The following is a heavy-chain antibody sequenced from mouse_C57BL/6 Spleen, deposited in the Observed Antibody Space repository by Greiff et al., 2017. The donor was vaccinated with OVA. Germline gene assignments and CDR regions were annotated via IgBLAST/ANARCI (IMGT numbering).Heavy chain of an antibody. V-gene: IGHV1-5*01. CDR3: TEGSVFDY. J-gene: IGHJ2*01. CDR1: GYTFTSYW. CDR2: IYPGNSDT. Sequence: EVQLQQSGTVLARPGASVKMSCKTSGYTFTSYWMHWVKQRPGQGLEWIGAIYPGNSDTSYNQKFKGKAKLTAVTSASTAYMELSSLTNEDSAVYYCTEGSVFDYWGQGTTLTVSS.